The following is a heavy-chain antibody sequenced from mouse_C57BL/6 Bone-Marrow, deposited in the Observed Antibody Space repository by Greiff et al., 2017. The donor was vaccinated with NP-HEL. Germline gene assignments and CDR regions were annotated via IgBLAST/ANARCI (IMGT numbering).Heavy chain of an antibody. D-gene: IGHD1-1*01. V-gene: IGHV1-72*01. CDR2: IDPNSGGT. J-gene: IGHJ2*01. CDR3: ARDHDGSSGSFFDY. CDR1: GYTFTSYW. Sequence: QVQLQQPGAELVKPGASVKLSCKASGYTFTSYWMHWVKQRPGRGLEWIGRIDPNSGGTKYNEKFKSKATLTVDKPSSTASMQLSSLPSEASAVYYCARDHDGSSGSFFDYWGQGTTRTVSS.